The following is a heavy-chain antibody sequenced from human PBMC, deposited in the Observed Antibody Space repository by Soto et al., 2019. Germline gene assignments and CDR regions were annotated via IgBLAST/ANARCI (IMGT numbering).Heavy chain of an antibody. D-gene: IGHD4-17*01. CDR2: IYYSGST. Sequence: SETLSLTCTVSGGSISSGGYYWSWILQHPGKGLEWIGYIYYSGSTYYNPSLKSRVTISVDTSKNQFSLKLSSVTAADTAVYYCASQYTYGGNSGDFDSWGQGTLVSVSS. J-gene: IGHJ4*02. CDR3: ASQYTYGGNSGDFDS. V-gene: IGHV4-31*03. CDR1: GGSISSGGYY.